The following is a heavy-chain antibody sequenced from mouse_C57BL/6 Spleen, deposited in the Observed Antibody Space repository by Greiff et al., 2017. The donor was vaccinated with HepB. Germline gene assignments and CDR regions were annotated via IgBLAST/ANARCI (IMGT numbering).Heavy chain of an antibody. CDR1: GYSITSGYY. D-gene: IGHD1-1*01. CDR3: ARHYYGSSYYWYFDV. J-gene: IGHJ1*03. Sequence: EVQLVESGPGLVKPSQSLSLTCSVTGYSITSGYYWNWIRQFPGNKLEWMGYISYDGSNNYNPSLKNRISITRDTSKNQFFLKLNSVTTEDTATYYCARHYYGSSYYWYFDVWGTGTTVTVSS. CDR2: ISYDGSN. V-gene: IGHV3-6*01.